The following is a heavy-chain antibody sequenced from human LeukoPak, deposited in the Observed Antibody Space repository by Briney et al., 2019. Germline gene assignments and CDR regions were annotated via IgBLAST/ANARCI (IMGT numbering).Heavy chain of an antibody. D-gene: IGHD6-19*01. CDR1: GGTFSSYT. CDR3: ARDSEQWLVMGYFDY. Sequence: SVKVSCKASGGTFSSYTISWVRQAPGQGLEWMGRIIPILGIANYAQKFQGRVTITADKSTSTAYMELSSLRSEDTAVYYCARDSEQWLVMGYFDYWGQGTLVTVSS. J-gene: IGHJ4*02. V-gene: IGHV1-69*04. CDR2: IIPILGIA.